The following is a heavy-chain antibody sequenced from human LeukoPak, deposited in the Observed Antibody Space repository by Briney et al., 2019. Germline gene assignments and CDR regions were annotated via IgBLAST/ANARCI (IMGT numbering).Heavy chain of an antibody. CDR2: ISNNGDHT. Sequence: GGSLRLSCSASGFSFSICSMHWVRQAPGKGLEYVTAISNNGDHTNYADSVKGRFTISRDNSKNTLYLQMSSLRAEDTAVYYCVKATVTSSYFDYFDSWGQGTRVTVSS. J-gene: IGHJ4*02. CDR1: GFSFSICS. D-gene: IGHD4-17*01. V-gene: IGHV3-64D*09. CDR3: VKATVTSSYFDYFDS.